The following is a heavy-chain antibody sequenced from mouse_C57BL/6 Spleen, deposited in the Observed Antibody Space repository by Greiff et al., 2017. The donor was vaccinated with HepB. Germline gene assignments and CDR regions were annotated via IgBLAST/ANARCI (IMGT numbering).Heavy chain of an antibody. CDR2: IYPGDGDT. Sequence: QVQLQQSGAELVKPGASVKISCKASGYAFSSYWMNWVKQRPGKGLEWIGQIYPGDGDTNYNGKFKGKATLTADTSASTAYMQHISLTSEDSAVYFSARGYGNFYFDYWGQGTTLTVSS. J-gene: IGHJ2*01. CDR1: GYAFSSYW. D-gene: IGHD2-1*01. V-gene: IGHV1-80*01. CDR3: ARGYGNFYFDY.